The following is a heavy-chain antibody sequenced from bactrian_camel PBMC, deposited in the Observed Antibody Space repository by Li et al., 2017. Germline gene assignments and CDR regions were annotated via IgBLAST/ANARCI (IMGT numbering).Heavy chain of an antibody. CDR3: AAGQGVGWCLDVIRVGAEADFDY. J-gene: IGHJ6*01. D-gene: IGHD5*01. Sequence: HVQLVESGGDSVEAGGSLRLSCVVSGYFSKRCMAWFRQAPGKERQGVARIYTALSGTYYADSVKGRFTISVDNAKNTLYLQMNSLNPEDTGTYTCAAGQGVGWCLDVIRVGAEADFDYWGQGTQVTVS. CDR2: IYTALSGT. CDR1: GYFSKRC. V-gene: IGHV3S6*01.